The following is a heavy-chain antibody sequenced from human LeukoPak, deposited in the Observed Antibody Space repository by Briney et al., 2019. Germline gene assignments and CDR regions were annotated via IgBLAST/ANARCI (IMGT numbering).Heavy chain of an antibody. J-gene: IGHJ5*02. V-gene: IGHV1-8*01. CDR1: GYTFSSYD. Sequence: GASVKVSCKASGYTFSSYDVNWVRQATGQGLEWMGWMNPKNGDTGYALKFQGRVTMSRNTPISTAYMELGSLRSEDTAVYYCARVPRRGDQFDPWGQGTLVTVSS. D-gene: IGHD3-10*01. CDR3: ARVPRRGDQFDP. CDR2: MNPKNGDT.